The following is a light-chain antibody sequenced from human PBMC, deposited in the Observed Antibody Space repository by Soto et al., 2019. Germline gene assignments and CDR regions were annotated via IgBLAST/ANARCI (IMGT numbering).Light chain of an antibody. CDR2: GAS. CDR3: QKYNNWPPN. J-gene: IGKJ5*01. CDR1: QSVSSSY. V-gene: IGKV3-15*01. Sequence: IVMTQSPGTLSLSPGEIATLSCSAIQSVSSSYLAWYQQKPGQAPRLLIYGASTRATGIPARFSGSGSGTEFTLTISSLQSEDFAVYYCQKYNNWPPNFGQGTRLEIK.